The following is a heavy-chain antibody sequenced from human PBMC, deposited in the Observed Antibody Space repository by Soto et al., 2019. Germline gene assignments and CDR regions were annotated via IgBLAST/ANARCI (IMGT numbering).Heavy chain of an antibody. D-gene: IGHD1-1*01. Sequence: QIHLVQSGAEVKKPGASVKVSCKGSGYGFTTYGITWVRQAPGQGLEWMAWISAHNGNTNHAQKLQGRVTVTRDTSTSTAYMELRGLRSDDTAVYYGARGRYGDYWGQGALVTVSS. CDR1: GYGFTTYG. CDR2: ISAHNGNT. CDR3: ARGRYGDY. V-gene: IGHV1-18*01. J-gene: IGHJ4*02.